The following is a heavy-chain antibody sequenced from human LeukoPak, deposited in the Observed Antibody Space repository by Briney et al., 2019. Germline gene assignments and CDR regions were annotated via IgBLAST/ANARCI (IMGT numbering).Heavy chain of an antibody. CDR1: SGSISSGGYC. J-gene: IGHJ2*01. CDR3: SRDLPYPRVAFDL. CDR2: FYNSSNT. Sequence: PSQTLSLTCTGSSGSISSGGYCWGWIRQHPGKGLEWIGFFYNSSNTYYNPSLKTRVTISAATSKNQFSLNLTSVTAADTAVYYCSRDLPYPRVAFDLWGRGTLVTVSS. V-gene: IGHV4-31*03. D-gene: IGHD4-23*01.